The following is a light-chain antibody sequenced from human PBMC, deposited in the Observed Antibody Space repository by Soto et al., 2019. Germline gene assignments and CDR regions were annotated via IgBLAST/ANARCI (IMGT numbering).Light chain of an antibody. J-gene: IGKJ2*01. CDR3: QQANAFPHT. Sequence: DIRMTQSPSSVSASVGDRVTITCRASQDIRSWLTWYQQKPGKAPKLLIYAASTLQSGVPSRFSGSGSGTDFTLTINSLQPEDFATYYYQQANAFPHTFGQGTKLEIK. CDR1: QDIRSW. V-gene: IGKV1-12*01. CDR2: AAS.